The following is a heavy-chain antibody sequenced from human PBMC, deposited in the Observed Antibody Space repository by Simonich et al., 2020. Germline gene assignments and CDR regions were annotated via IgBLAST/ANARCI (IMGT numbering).Heavy chain of an antibody. J-gene: IGHJ2*01. CDR3: ARGSTENWYFDL. D-gene: IGHD2-2*01. CDR2: ISSNSSYI. Sequence: EVQLVESGGGLVKPGGSLRLSCAASGFTFSSYSMNWVRQAPGKGLAWVSAISSNSSYIYYADSVKGRFTISRDNAKNSLYLQMNSLGAEDTAVYYCARGSTENWYFDLWGRGTLVTVSS. V-gene: IGHV3-21*01. CDR1: GFTFSSYS.